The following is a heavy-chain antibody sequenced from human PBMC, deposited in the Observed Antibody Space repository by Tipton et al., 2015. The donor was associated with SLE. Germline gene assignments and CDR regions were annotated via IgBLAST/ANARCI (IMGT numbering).Heavy chain of an antibody. D-gene: IGHD2-2*03. Sequence: TLSLTCIVSGDSISSSSYYWGWIRQPPGKGLEWIGSIYYSGSTYYNPSLKSRVTISVDTSKNQFSLKLSSVTAADTAVYYCASGYCSSTFGCYYYYMDVWGKGTTVTVSS. CDR3: ASGYCSSTFGCYYYYMDV. V-gene: IGHV4-39*07. J-gene: IGHJ6*03. CDR2: IYYSGST. CDR1: GDSISSSSYY.